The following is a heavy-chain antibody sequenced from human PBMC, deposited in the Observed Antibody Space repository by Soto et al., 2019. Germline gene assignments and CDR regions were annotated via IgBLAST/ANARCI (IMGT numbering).Heavy chain of an antibody. Sequence: GPSVKVSCKASGGTFSSYAISWVRQAPGQGLEWMGGIIPIFGTANYAQKFQGRVTITADESTSTAYMELSSLRSEDTAVYYCARGPDYDFWSGYNTGLGYWGQGTLVTVSS. CDR2: IIPIFGTA. J-gene: IGHJ4*02. CDR1: GGTFSSYA. V-gene: IGHV1-69*13. D-gene: IGHD3-3*01. CDR3: ARGPDYDFWSGYNTGLGY.